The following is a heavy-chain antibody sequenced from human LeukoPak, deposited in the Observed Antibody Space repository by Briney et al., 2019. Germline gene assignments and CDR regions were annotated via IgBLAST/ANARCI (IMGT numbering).Heavy chain of an antibody. Sequence: GGSLRLSCAASGFTLEDYTMHWVRQAPGNTLEWVSLISWDGTTYYPDSVKDRFTISRDNSKASLYLQIDTLRSEDTGFYYCVKDINYESSGSVFDYWGKGTMVTVSS. CDR1: GFTLEDYT. CDR2: ISWDGTT. D-gene: IGHD3-22*01. V-gene: IGHV3-43*01. CDR3: VKDINYESSGSVFDY. J-gene: IGHJ4*02.